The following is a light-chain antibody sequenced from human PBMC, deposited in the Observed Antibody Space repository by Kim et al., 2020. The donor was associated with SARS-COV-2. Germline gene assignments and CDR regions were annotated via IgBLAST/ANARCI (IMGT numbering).Light chain of an antibody. CDR2: GNN. V-gene: IGLV3-19*01. CDR3: NSRDSNDHVV. J-gene: IGLJ2*01. Sequence: VSLQTTVRITCSGKRLISYSATWYQQKPGQATILVIYGNNNRPSGIPDRFSGSTSGNTASLTIAGTQAGDEADYYCNSRDSNDHVVFGGGTKLTVL. CDR1: RLISYS.